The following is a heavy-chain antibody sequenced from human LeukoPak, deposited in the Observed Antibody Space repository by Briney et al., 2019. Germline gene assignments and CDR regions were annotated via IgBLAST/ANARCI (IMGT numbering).Heavy chain of an antibody. D-gene: IGHD2-2*01. CDR1: GGSITSYY. CDR3: ARLVAYCSSASCTDF. Sequence: SETLSLTCTVSGGSITSYYWSWVRQPPGKGLEWIGYIYYSGSTSYNPSLESRVTISLDTSRNQLSLKLSSVTTADTAVYYCARLVAYCSSASCTDFWGQGTLVTVSS. CDR2: IYYSGST. J-gene: IGHJ4*02. V-gene: IGHV4-59*01.